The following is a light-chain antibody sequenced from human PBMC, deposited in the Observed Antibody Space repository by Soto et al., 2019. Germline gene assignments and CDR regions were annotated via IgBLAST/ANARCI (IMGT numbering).Light chain of an antibody. CDR3: QHIYSPPHT. J-gene: IGKJ5*01. CDR1: QSISSY. CDR2: AAS. V-gene: IGKV1-39*01. Sequence: DIQMTQSPSSLSASVGDRVTITCRASQSISSYLNWYQQKPGKAPKLLIYAASSLQSGVPSRFSGSGSGTDFTLTISSLQPEDFGTYYCQHIYSPPHTFGQGTRLEIK.